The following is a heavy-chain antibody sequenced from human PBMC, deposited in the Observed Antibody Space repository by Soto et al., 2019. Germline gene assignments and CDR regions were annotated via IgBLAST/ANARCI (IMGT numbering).Heavy chain of an antibody. CDR3: ARHGGTFDP. CDR2: INHSGST. V-gene: IGHV4-34*01. J-gene: IGHJ5*02. D-gene: IGHD3-16*01. Sequence: SETLSLTCAVYGGSFSAYDWTWIRQPPGTGLEWIGEINHSGSTNYNPSLKSRVTISVDTSKNQVSLKLRSVTAADTAVYYCARHGGTFDPWGQGTLVTVS. CDR1: GGSFSAYD.